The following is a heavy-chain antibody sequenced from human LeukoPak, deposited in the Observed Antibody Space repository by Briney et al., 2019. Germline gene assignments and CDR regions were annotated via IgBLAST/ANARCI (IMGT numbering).Heavy chain of an antibody. D-gene: IGHD1-26*01. Sequence: PGGSLRLSCTASRFTFSNYWIHWVRQAPGMGLLWVSLINSAGSSTSYADSVKGRFTISRDNAKNTLYLQMNSLRVEDTAVYYCAKDRLPYSGSYGYFDYWGQGTLVTVSS. CDR1: RFTFSNYW. J-gene: IGHJ4*02. CDR3: AKDRLPYSGSYGYFDY. V-gene: IGHV3-74*01. CDR2: INSAGSST.